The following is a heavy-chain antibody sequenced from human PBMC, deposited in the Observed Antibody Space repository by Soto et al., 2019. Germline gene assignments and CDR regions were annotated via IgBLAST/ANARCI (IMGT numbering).Heavy chain of an antibody. Sequence: VRSLRLSCAASGFQFVTNGMSLVRPAPGKGLEWVASVSAPGPNTYYADSVKGRFTIYRDNSRSTLSLQMNSRGGEYTGVYYCANTCGGGYWGQGTLVTGSS. CDR1: GFQFVTNG. J-gene: IGHJ4*02. CDR3: ANTCGGGY. V-gene: IGHV3-23*01. CDR2: VSAPGPNT. D-gene: IGHD2-15*01.